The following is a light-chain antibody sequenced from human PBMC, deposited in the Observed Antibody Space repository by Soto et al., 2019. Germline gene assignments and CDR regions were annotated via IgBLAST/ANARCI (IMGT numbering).Light chain of an antibody. CDR2: GAS. CDR1: QSVNSN. V-gene: IGKV3-15*01. Sequence: ETVMTQSPATLSVSPGERATLSCRASQSVNSNLAWYQQTLGQAPRVLIFGASTRATGIPARFSGSGSGTEFSLTINSLQSEDFAVYYCQEYNTWPWTFGQGTKVDIK. J-gene: IGKJ1*01. CDR3: QEYNTWPWT.